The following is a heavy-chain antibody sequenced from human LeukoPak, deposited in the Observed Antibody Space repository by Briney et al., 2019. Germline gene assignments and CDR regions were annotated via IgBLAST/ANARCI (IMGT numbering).Heavy chain of an antibody. D-gene: IGHD4-17*01. Sequence: GESLKISCKGSGYSFTSYWIGWVRQMPGKGLEWMGIIYPGDSDTRYSPSFQGQVTISADKSISTAYLQWSSLKASDTAMYYCARRGPIHDYGDPGGDYWGQGTLVTVSS. CDR1: GYSFTSYW. J-gene: IGHJ4*02. CDR3: ARRGPIHDYGDPGGDY. V-gene: IGHV5-51*01. CDR2: IYPGDSDT.